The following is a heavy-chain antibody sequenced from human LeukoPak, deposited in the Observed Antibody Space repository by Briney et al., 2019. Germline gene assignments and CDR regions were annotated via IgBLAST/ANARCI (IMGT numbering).Heavy chain of an antibody. CDR3: ANPYSSSWNY. J-gene: IGHJ4*02. V-gene: IGHV3-23*01. CDR2: TSGSGGST. CDR1: GFTFSSYA. D-gene: IGHD6-13*01. Sequence: GGSLRLSCAASGFTFSSYAMSWVRQAPGKGLEWVSATSGSGGSTYYADSVKGRFTISRDNSKNTLYLQMNSLRAEDTAVYYCANPYSSSWNYWGQGTLVTVSS.